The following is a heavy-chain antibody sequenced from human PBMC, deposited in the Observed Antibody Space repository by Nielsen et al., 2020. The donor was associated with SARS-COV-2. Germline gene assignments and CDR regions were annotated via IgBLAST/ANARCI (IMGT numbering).Heavy chain of an antibody. Sequence: GGSLRLSCAASGFTFGNYDMHWVRQAAGKGLEWVSSIDSSGNTYYADSVKGRFTISRENAKNSLYLQMNSLRAGDTAVYYCARGITMVRGRLRYYYGMDVWGQGTTVTVSS. CDR1: GFTFGNYD. CDR3: ARGITMVRGRLRYYYGMDV. J-gene: IGHJ6*02. D-gene: IGHD3-10*01. CDR2: IDSSGNT. V-gene: IGHV3-13*04.